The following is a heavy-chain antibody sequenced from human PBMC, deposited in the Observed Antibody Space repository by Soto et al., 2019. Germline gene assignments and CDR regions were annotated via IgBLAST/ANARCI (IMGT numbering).Heavy chain of an antibody. CDR1: GGSISSHY. CDR2: IYYTGST. J-gene: IGHJ6*03. Sequence: PSETLSLTCSVSGGSISSHYWSWIRQPPGKGLEWIAYIYYTGSTNYNPSLESRVSISVDTSKNQFSLKVSSVTAADTAVYYCARGTGHYYYMDVWGKGTTVTVSS. V-gene: IGHV4-59*11. CDR3: ARGTGHYYYMDV.